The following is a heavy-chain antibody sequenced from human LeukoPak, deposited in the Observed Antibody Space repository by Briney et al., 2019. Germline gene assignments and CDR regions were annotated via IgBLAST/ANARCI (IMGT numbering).Heavy chain of an antibody. V-gene: IGHV3-15*01. CDR1: GFPFIEYS. CDR3: ISGGGTADY. D-gene: IGHD1-1*01. Sequence: GGSLRLSCTASGFPFIEYSMNWVRQAPGKGLEWVGLTKIKTDDGTPDYAALVKGRFTISRDDSKNTVYLEMNSLETEDTAVYYCISGGGTADYWGQGTLVSVSS. J-gene: IGHJ4*02. CDR2: TKIKTDDGTP.